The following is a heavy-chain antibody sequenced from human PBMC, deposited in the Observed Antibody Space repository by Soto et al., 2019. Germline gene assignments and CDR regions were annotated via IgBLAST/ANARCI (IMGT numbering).Heavy chain of an antibody. Sequence: EVQLVESGGGLVQPGGSLRLSCAASGFTFSSYSMNWVRQAPGKGLEWVSYISSSSSTIYYEDSVKGRFTISRDNTKNSLYLQVKSLRDEDTTVYYCAREMVEMATIREYYYGMDVWGQGATVTVCS. CDR1: GFTFSSYS. V-gene: IGHV3-48*02. D-gene: IGHD5-12*01. J-gene: IGHJ6*02. CDR2: ISSSSSTI. CDR3: AREMVEMATIREYYYGMDV.